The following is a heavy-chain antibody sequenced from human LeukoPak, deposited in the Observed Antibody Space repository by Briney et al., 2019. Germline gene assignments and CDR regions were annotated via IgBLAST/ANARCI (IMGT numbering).Heavy chain of an antibody. D-gene: IGHD2-2*01. CDR2: ISGSGGST. J-gene: IGHJ3*02. CDR3: AKDRKIVVVPAATGGAFDI. CDR1: GFTFSSYW. Sequence: GDSLRLSCAASGFTFSSYWMIWFRQAPGKGLEWVSAISGSGGSTYYADSVKGRFTISRDNSKNTLYLQMNSLRAEDTAVYYCAKDRKIVVVPAATGGAFDIWGQGTMVTVSS. V-gene: IGHV3-23*01.